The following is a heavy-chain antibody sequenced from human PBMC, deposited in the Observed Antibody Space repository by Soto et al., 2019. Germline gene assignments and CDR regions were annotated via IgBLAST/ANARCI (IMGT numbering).Heavy chain of an antibody. CDR2: ISGSGGST. D-gene: IGHD1-1*01. V-gene: IGHV3-23*01. J-gene: IGHJ4*02. CDR3: AKDADGYNWATSFDY. Sequence: LRLSCSASGFTFSIYAMSWVRQSPGKGLEWVSAISGSGGSTYYADSVKGRFTISRDNSKNTLYLQMNSLRAEDTAVYYCAKDADGYNWATSFDYWGQGTLVTVSS. CDR1: GFTFSIYA.